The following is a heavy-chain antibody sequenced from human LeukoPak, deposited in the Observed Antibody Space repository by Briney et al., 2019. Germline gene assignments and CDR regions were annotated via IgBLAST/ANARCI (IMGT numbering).Heavy chain of an antibody. J-gene: IGHJ4*02. V-gene: IGHV1-69*06. CDR1: GGTFSSYA. CDR2: IIPIFGTA. Sequence: SVKVSCKASGGTFSSYAINWVRQAPGQGLEWMGGIIPIFGTANYAQKFQGRVTITADKSTSTAYMELSSLRFEDTAVYYCAVHLPGDYLDRWGQGTLVTVSS. CDR3: AVHLPGDYLDR.